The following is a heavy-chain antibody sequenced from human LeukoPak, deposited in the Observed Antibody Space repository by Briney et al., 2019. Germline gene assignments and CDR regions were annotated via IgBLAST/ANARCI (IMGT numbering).Heavy chain of an antibody. J-gene: IGHJ4*02. CDR2: IYSGGST. Sequence: GGSLRLSCAASGFTFSSYAMHWVRQAPGKGLEWVSVIYSGGSTYYADSVKGRFTISRDNSKNTLYLQMNSLRAEDTAVYYCARDLGGPTTDYWGQGTLVTVSS. V-gene: IGHV3-53*01. CDR1: GFTFSSYA. CDR3: ARDLGGPTTDY. D-gene: IGHD3-10*01.